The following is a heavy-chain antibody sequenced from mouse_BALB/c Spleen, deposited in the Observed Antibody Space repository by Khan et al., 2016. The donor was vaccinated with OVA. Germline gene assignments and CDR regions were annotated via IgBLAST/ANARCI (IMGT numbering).Heavy chain of an antibody. CDR2: IDPFSGDT. CDR1: GYSFTSYY. CDR3: TRHGYVAWFTY. Sequence: EVQLQQSGPELMKPGASVKMSCKASGYSFTSYYIHWVIQSHGQGLEWIGYIDPFSGDTTYNQNFKGRATLTVDKSSSTAYIHLSSLTSEDSAFYYYTRHGYVAWFTYWGQVTLVTVSA. V-gene: IGHV1S135*01. D-gene: IGHD2-2*01. J-gene: IGHJ3*01.